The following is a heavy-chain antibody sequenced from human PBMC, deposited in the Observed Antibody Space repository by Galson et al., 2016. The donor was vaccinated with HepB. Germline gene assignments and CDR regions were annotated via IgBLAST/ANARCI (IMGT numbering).Heavy chain of an antibody. V-gene: IGHV1-18*01. CDR3: ARSDPNMVPESYLDY. Sequence: SVKVSCKASGYIFNSYGINWVRQAPGQGLEWMGRISAHTGKTHYSRKVQGRISMTIDTSTTTAYLELRSLRSDDTAVYYCARSDPNMVPESYLDYWGQGTLVTVSS. D-gene: IGHD2/OR15-2a*01. CDR2: ISAHTGKT. CDR1: GYIFNSYG. J-gene: IGHJ4*02.